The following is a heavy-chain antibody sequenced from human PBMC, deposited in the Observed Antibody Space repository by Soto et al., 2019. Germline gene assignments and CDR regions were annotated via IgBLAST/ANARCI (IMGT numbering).Heavy chain of an antibody. Sequence: SETLSLTCTVSGGSISSGGYYWSWIRQHPGKGLEWIGYIYYSGSTYYNPSLKSRVTISVDTSKNQFSLKLSSVTAADTAVYYCARFYSGYDGIDYWGQGTLVTVSS. J-gene: IGHJ4*02. CDR2: IYYSGST. D-gene: IGHD5-12*01. V-gene: IGHV4-31*03. CDR1: GGSISSGGYY. CDR3: ARFYSGYDGIDY.